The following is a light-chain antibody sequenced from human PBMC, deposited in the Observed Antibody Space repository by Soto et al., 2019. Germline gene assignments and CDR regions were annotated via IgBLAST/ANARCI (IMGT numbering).Light chain of an antibody. CDR2: DVS. J-gene: IGLJ2*01. CDR1: SSDVGSYNL. Sequence: QSVLTQPASVSGSPGQSITISCTGTSSDVGSYNLVSWYQQHPGKAPKLMIYDVSKRPSGVSNRFSGSRSGSTASLTISGLQAEDEADYYCCSYAGSSTYVVFGGGTKVTVL. V-gene: IGLV2-23*02. CDR3: CSYAGSSTYVV.